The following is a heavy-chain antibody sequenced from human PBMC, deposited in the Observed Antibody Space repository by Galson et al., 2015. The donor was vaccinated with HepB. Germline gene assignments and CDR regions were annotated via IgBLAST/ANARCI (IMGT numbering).Heavy chain of an antibody. CDR1: GFNFNTYA. CDR2: ISNNGGAT. CDR3: AKWVYSFEN. Sequence: SLRLSCAASGFNFNTYAMNWVRQAPGKGLEWVSGISNNGGATLYADSVKGRFTISRDNSKDTLYRQMNSLTAEDTAVYYCAKWVYSFENWGQGTLVTVSS. V-gene: IGHV3-23*01. J-gene: IGHJ4*02.